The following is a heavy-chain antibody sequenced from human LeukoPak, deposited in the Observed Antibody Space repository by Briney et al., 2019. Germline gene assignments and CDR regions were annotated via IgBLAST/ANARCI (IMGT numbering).Heavy chain of an antibody. CDR1: GFTFSNYW. Sequence: GGSLRLSCEASGFTFSNYWMNWVRQAPGQGLEWLSHITSSGSTVFYADSVKGRFTISRDNANNSVSLQMNSLRADDTAVYYCARGYTWSSYSNYYYYMDVWGKGTTVTVSS. V-gene: IGHV3-48*01. CDR3: ARGYTWSSYSNYYYYMDV. D-gene: IGHD2-15*01. CDR2: ITSSGSTV. J-gene: IGHJ6*03.